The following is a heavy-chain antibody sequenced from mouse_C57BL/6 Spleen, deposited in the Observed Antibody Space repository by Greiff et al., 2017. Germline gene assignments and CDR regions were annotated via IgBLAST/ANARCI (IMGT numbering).Heavy chain of an antibody. V-gene: IGHV1-55*01. Sequence: VQLQQSGAELVKPGASVKMSCKASGYTFTSYWITWVKQRPGQGLEWIGDIYPGSGSTNYNEKFKSKATLTVDTSSSTAYMQLSSLTSEVSAVXYCARGWDGKDYWGKGTTLTVSS. CDR2: IYPGSGST. J-gene: IGHJ2*01. D-gene: IGHD4-1*01. CDR1: GYTFTSYW. CDR3: ARGWDGKDY.